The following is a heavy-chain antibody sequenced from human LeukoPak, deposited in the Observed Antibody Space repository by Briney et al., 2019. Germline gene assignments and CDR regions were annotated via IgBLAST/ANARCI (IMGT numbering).Heavy chain of an antibody. D-gene: IGHD2-2*01. J-gene: IGHJ4*02. CDR3: ARGYCSSTSCYFDY. CDR1: GFTFDDYA. V-gene: IGHV3-43*02. Sequence: GGSLRLSCAASGFTFDDYAMHWVRQAPGKGLEWVSLISGDGGSTYYAASVKGRFTISRGNSKSSLYLQMNSLRAEDTALYYCARGYCSSTSCYFDYWGQGTLVTVSS. CDR2: ISGDGGST.